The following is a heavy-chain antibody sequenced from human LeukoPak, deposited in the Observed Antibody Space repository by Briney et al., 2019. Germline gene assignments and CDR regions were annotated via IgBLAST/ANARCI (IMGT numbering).Heavy chain of an antibody. V-gene: IGHV1-24*01. Sequence: ASVKVSCKVSGYTLTELSMHWVRQAPGKGLEWMGGLDPEDGETIYAQKFQGRVTMTEDTSTDTAYMELSSLRSEDTAVYYCAIAPSDYYDSSGYWGFDYWGQGTLVTVSS. J-gene: IGHJ4*02. D-gene: IGHD3-22*01. CDR2: LDPEDGET. CDR1: GYTLTELS. CDR3: AIAPSDYYDSSGYWGFDY.